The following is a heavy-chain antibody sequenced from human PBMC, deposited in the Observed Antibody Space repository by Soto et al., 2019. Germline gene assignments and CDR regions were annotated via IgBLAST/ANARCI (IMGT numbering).Heavy chain of an antibody. D-gene: IGHD3-22*01. CDR1: GYTFTSYG. CDR3: ARDGYYYASRGYYPKTENNYYYYYGMDV. CDR2: ISAYNGNT. J-gene: IGHJ6*02. Sequence: ASVKVSCKASGYTFTSYGISWVRQAPGQGLEWMGWISAYNGNTNYAQKLQGRVTMTTDTSTSTAYMELRSLRSDDTAVYYCARDGYYYASRGYYPKTENNYYYYYGMDVWGQGTTVTVSS. V-gene: IGHV1-18*04.